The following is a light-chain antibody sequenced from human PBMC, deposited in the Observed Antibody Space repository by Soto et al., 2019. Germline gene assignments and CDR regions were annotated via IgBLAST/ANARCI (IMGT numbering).Light chain of an antibody. J-gene: IGKJ1*01. V-gene: IGKV1-12*01. Sequence: DIQMTQSPSSVSASVGDRVTITCRASQGISSWLAWYQQKPGKAPKLLVYAAPSLQSGVPSSFSGSGSGTGFPLTISCLQPEDFATNHCQQANSFSRTFGQGTNVEIK. CDR2: AAP. CDR1: QGISSW. CDR3: QQANSFSRT.